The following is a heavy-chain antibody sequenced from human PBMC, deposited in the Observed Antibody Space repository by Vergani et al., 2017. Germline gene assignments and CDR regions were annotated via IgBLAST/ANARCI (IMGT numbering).Heavy chain of an antibody. D-gene: IGHD2-2*01. CDR3: AKDQDCSSTSCYWDY. CDR2: ISYDGSNK. Sequence: QVQLVESGGGVVQPGRSLRLSCAASGFTFSSYGMHWVRQAPGKGLEWVAVISYDGSNKYYADSVKGRFTISRDNSKNTLYLQMNSLRAEDTAVYYCAKDQDCSSTSCYWDYWGQGTLVTVSS. CDR1: GFTFSSYG. J-gene: IGHJ4*02. V-gene: IGHV3-30*18.